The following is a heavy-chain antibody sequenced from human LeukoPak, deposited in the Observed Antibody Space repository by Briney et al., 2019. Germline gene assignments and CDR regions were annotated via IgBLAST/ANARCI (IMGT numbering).Heavy chain of an antibody. CDR2: IHYTGST. CDR3: ARGRYSAGDNWFDP. CDR1: GGSITSSY. D-gene: IGHD3-9*01. V-gene: IGHV4-59*01. Sequence: PSETPSLTCTVSGGSITSSYWSWIRQSPGKGLEWIGYIHYTGSTNYNPSLKSRVTMLIDTSKNQFSLKLSSVTAADTAVYYCARGRYSAGDNWFDPWGQGTLVT. J-gene: IGHJ5*02.